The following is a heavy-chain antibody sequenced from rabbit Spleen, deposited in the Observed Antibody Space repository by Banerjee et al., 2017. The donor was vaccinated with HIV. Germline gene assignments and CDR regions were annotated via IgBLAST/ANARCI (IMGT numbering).Heavy chain of an antibody. CDR2: ISTGSIDTT. V-gene: IGHV1S45*01. J-gene: IGHJ4*01. CDR1: GFDFSHIYY. CDR3: ARDLSYASNL. D-gene: IGHD6-1*01. Sequence: QEQLVESGGGLVQPGGSLKLSCKASGFDFSHIYYIFWVRQAPGKGLEWIACISTGSIDTTYYANWAKGRFTVSRTSSTTVTLQMTNLTVADTATYFCARDLSYASNLWGPGTLVTVS.